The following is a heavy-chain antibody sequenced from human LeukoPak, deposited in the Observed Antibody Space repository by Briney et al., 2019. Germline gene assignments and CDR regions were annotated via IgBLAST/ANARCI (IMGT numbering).Heavy chain of an antibody. Sequence: GSLRLSCAASGFTFSSNYMSWVRQPPGKGLEWIGEINHSGGTNYNPSLKSRVTISVDTSKNQFSLKLSSVTAADTAVYYCASLARGGNWFDPWGQGTLVTVSS. J-gene: IGHJ5*02. CDR2: INHSGGT. CDR3: ASLARGGNWFDP. V-gene: IGHV4-34*01. CDR1: GFTFSSNY. D-gene: IGHD6-6*01.